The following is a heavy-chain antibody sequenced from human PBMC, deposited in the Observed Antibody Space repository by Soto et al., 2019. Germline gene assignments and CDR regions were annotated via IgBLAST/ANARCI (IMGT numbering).Heavy chain of an antibody. CDR2: ISGSGGST. J-gene: IGHJ4*02. D-gene: IGHD2-8*01. CDR3: AKDQGVLMVYAIEGVGYFDY. V-gene: IGHV3-23*01. Sequence: EVQLLESGGGSVQPGGSLRLSCAASGFTFSSYAMSWVRQAPGKGLEWVSAISGSGGSTYYADSVKGRFTISRDNSKNTLYLQMNSLRAEDTAVYYCAKDQGVLMVYAIEGVGYFDYWGQGTLVTVSS. CDR1: GFTFSSYA.